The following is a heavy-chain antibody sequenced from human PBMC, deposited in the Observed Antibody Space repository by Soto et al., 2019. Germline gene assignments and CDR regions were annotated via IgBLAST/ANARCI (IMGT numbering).Heavy chain of an antibody. CDR2: IIPIFGTA. J-gene: IGHJ6*02. D-gene: IGHD3-10*01. V-gene: IGHV1-69*13. Sequence: GASVKVSCKASGGTFSSYAIRWVRQAHGQGLEWMRGIIPIFGTANYAQKFQGRVTITADESTSTAYRELSSLRSEDTAVYYCARDRVTRDHGSGSYDNTGYYCGMDVWGQGPTVTVYS. CDR1: GGTFSSYA. CDR3: ARDRVTRDHGSGSYDNTGYYCGMDV.